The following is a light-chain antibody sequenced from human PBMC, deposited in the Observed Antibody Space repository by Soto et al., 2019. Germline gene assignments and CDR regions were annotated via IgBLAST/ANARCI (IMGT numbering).Light chain of an antibody. CDR2: GAS. CDR1: QTVNNN. J-gene: IGKJ4*01. CDR3: QQYNNWPRT. Sequence: EIVMTQSPATLSVSPGERATLSCRASQTVNNNLACYQQKPGQAPRLLIYGASARATCIPARFSGSGSGTEFTLTISSLQSEDFEGYYCQQYNNWPRTFGGGTKVEIK. V-gene: IGKV3-15*01.